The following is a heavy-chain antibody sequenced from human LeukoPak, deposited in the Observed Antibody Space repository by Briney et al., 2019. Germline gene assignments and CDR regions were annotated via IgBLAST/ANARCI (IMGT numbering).Heavy chain of an antibody. CDR2: ISYDGSNK. J-gene: IGHJ4*02. Sequence: PGRSLRLSCAASGFTFSSYAMHWVRQAPGKGLEWVALISYDGSNKWYADSVKGRFTISRDNSKNTLYLQMNSLRPEDTAVYYCADGDYWGQGTLVTVSS. CDR1: GFTFSSYA. CDR3: ADGDY. V-gene: IGHV3-30*04.